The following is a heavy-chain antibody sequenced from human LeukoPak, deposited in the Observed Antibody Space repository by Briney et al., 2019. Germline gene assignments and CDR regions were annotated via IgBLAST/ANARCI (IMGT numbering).Heavy chain of an antibody. CDR1: AYNFISYA. CDR3: AREIVYTAPYYYYYMDV. D-gene: IGHD5/OR15-5a*01. J-gene: IGHJ6*03. V-gene: IGHV1-69*13. CDR2: IIPIFGTA. Sequence: GASVKVSCKASAYNFISYAISWVRQAPGQGLEWMGGIIPIFGTANYAQKFQGRVTITADESTSTAYMELSSLRSEDTAVYYCAREIVYTAPYYYYYMDVWGKGTTVTVSS.